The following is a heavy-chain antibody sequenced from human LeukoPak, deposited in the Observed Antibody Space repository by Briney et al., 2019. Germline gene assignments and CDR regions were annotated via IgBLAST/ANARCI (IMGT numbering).Heavy chain of an antibody. Sequence: PSETLSLTCVVPGASISSSNWWSWVRPAPGKGLEWMGEMFHDGRTNYNPSLKSRVTLSLDKSKNHFSLSLTSVTAADTAVYYCANSPGGWKLDSWGQGTLVTVSS. CDR2: MFHDGRT. J-gene: IGHJ4*02. CDR1: GASISSSNW. V-gene: IGHV4-4*02. D-gene: IGHD6-19*01. CDR3: ANSPGGWKLDS.